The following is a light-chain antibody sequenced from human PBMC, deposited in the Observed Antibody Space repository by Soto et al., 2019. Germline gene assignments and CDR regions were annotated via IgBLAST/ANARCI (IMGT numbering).Light chain of an antibody. CDR2: KAS. J-gene: IGKJ1*01. CDR3: QQYNSFPT. V-gene: IGKV1-5*03. CDR1: QSISSW. Sequence: DLQMTQSPSTLSASVGDRVTITCRASQSISSWLAWYQQKPGKAPKILIYKASSLESGVPSRFSGSGSGTEFTLTISSLQPDDFATYYCQQYNSFPTFGQGTKVEIK.